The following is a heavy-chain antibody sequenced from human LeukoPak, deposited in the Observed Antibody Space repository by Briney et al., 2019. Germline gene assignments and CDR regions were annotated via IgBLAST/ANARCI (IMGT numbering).Heavy chain of an antibody. V-gene: IGHV1-69*05. J-gene: IGHJ4*02. CDR3: ARGPELERFDY. CDR2: IIPIFGTA. Sequence: SVKVSCKASGGTFSSYAISWVRQAPGQGLEWMGGIIPIFGTANYAQKFQGRVTITTDESTSTAYMELSSLRSGDTAVYYCARGPELERFDYWGKGTLVTVSS. D-gene: IGHD1-1*01. CDR1: GGTFSSYA.